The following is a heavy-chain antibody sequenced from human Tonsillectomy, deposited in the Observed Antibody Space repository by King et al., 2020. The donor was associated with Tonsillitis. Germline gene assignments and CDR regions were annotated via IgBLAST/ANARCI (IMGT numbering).Heavy chain of an antibody. Sequence: QLQESGPGLVKPSENLSLPCSVSGGSVSGYSWSWIRQPPGKGLEWIGYIGHSGSPNYKPSLMSRVTIAVDTTKNQCSLKLSSMPAADTAVYYCARHASYGSGSYPFDYWGRGTLVTVSS. CDR1: GGSVSGYS. CDR3: ARHASYGSGSYPFDY. J-gene: IGHJ4*02. D-gene: IGHD3-10*01. CDR2: IGHSGSP. V-gene: IGHV4-59*08.